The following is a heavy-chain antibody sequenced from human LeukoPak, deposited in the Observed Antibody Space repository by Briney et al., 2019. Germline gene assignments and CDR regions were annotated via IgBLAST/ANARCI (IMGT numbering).Heavy chain of an antibody. D-gene: IGHD3-10*01. J-gene: IGHJ5*02. V-gene: IGHV3-74*01. CDR1: GLTFSSHW. CDR2: ITNDGSST. Sequence: HTGGSLRLSCAASGLTFSSHWMHWVRQAPGKGLVWVSRITNDGSSTTYADSVKGRFTISRDNPKNTLYLQMNSLRAEDTAVYYRAKAGGWFGELLQTSADNWFDPWGQGTLVTVSS. CDR3: AKAGGWFGELLQTSADNWFDP.